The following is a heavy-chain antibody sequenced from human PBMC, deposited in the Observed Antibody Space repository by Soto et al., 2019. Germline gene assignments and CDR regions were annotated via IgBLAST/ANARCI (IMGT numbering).Heavy chain of an antibody. CDR3: ARDANGVTIFGAVTETRYVHYVMAG. Sequence: GGSMRLSWAASGFTFSSYSMNWVLQATGKGLEWVSYISSSSSTIYYADSVKGRFTISRDNAKNSLYLQMNSLRDEDTAVYYCARDANGVTIFGAVTETRYVHYVMAGWVQGTT. D-gene: IGHD3-3*01. CDR2: ISSSSSTI. CDR1: GFTFSSYS. V-gene: IGHV3-48*02. J-gene: IGHJ6*02.